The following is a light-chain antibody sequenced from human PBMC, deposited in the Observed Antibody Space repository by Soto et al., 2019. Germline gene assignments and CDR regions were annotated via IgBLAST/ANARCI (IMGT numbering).Light chain of an antibody. CDR2: GVS. J-gene: IGKJ2*01. Sequence: EIVMTQSPATLSVSPGERATLSCRASQSVSSKLAWFQQKPGQAPSLLIYGVSTRATGVPVRFSGSGSGTEFTLTINSLQSEDFAVYYCQQYNKWPQTFGQGNKVEIX. CDR3: QQYNKWPQT. V-gene: IGKV3-15*01. CDR1: QSVSSK.